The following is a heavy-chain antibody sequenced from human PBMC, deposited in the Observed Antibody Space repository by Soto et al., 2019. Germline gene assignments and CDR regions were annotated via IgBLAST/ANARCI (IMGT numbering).Heavy chain of an antibody. J-gene: IGHJ4*02. CDR2: ISGSGGST. CDR1: GFTFSSYA. CDR3: AQDGVQQLAQFDY. V-gene: IGHV3-23*01. D-gene: IGHD6-13*01. Sequence: EVQLLESGGGLVQPGGSLRLSCAASGFTFSSYAMSWVRQAPGKGLEWVSAISGSGGSTYYADSVKGRFTISRDNSKNTLYLQMNSLRAEDTAVYYCAQDGVQQLAQFDYWGQGTQVTVSS.